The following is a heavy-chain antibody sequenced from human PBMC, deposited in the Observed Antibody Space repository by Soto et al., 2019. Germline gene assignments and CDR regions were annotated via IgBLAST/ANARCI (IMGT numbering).Heavy chain of an antibody. CDR3: ATDFRCCSTSCYTVP. Sequence: ASVKVSCKVSGYTLTELSMHWVRQAPGKGLGWMGGFDPEDGETIYAQKFQGRVTMTEDTSTDTAYMELSSLRSEDTAVYYCATDFRCCSTSCYTVPWGQGTLVTVSS. D-gene: IGHD2-2*02. J-gene: IGHJ5*02. V-gene: IGHV1-24*01. CDR1: GYTLTELS. CDR2: FDPEDGET.